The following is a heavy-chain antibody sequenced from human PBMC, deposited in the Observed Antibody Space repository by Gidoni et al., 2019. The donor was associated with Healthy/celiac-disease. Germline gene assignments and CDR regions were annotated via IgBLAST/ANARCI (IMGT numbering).Heavy chain of an antibody. CDR1: GGSISSGAYY. J-gene: IGHJ5*02. V-gene: IGHV4-30-4*01. CDR2: IYYSGST. Sequence: QVQLQESGPGLVQPSQTLSLTCPVSGGSISSGAYYWSWIRQPPGKGLEWIGYIYYSGSTYYNPSLKSRVTISVDTSKNQFSLKLSSVTAADTAVYYCARALGYCSSTSCYTWFDPWGQGTLVTVSS. D-gene: IGHD2-2*02. CDR3: ARALGYCSSTSCYTWFDP.